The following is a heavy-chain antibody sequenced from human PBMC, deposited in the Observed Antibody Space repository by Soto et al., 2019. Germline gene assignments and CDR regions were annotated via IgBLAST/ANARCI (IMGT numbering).Heavy chain of an antibody. J-gene: IGHJ4*02. CDR3: ARLRGYRGVTAIHFDY. CDR1: GGSISSYY. V-gene: IGHV4-59*01. D-gene: IGHD2-21*02. CDR2: IYYSGST. Sequence: SETLSLTCTVSGGSISSYYWSWIRQPPGKGLEWIGYIYYSGSTNYNPSLKSRVTISVDTSKNQFSLKLSSVTAADTAVYYCARLRGYRGVTAIHFDYWGQGTLVTVSS.